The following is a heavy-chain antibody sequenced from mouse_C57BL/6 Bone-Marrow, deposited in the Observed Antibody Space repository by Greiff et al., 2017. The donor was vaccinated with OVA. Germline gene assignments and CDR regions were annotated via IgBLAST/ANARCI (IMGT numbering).Heavy chain of an antibody. CDR3: AHAFGTTVVGRDY. Sequence: EVKLVESGAELVKPGASVKLSCTASGFNIKDYYMHWVKQRTEQGLEWIGRIDPEDGETKYAPKFQGKATITADTSSNTAYLQLSSLTSEDTAVYYCAHAFGTTVVGRDYWGQGTTLTVSS. J-gene: IGHJ2*01. CDR2: IDPEDGET. V-gene: IGHV14-2*01. CDR1: GFNIKDYY. D-gene: IGHD1-1*01.